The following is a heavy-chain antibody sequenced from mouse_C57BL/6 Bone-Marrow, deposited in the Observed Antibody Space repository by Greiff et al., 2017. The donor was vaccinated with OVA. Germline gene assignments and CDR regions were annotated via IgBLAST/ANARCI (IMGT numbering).Heavy chain of an antibody. CDR3: ARRGGTLDY. V-gene: IGHV3-6*01. J-gene: IGHJ2*01. D-gene: IGHD4-1*01. Sequence: EVQVVESGPGLVKPSQSLSLTCSVTGYSITSGYYWNWIRQFPGNKLEWMGYISYDGSNNYNPSLKNRITFTRDTSKNQFFLKLNSVTTEDTATYYCARRGGTLDYWGQGTTLTVSS. CDR1: GYSITSGYY. CDR2: ISYDGSN.